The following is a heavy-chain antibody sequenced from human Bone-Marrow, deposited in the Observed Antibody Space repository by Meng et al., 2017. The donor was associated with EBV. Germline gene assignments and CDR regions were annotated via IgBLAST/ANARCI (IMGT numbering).Heavy chain of an antibody. CDR2: IYYSGST. Sequence: QLQESGTGLVEPSGTSSLTCTVSGGSISSYYWVWIRQPPGKGLEWIGYIYYSGSTHYNPSLKSRVTISVDTSKNQFSLKLSSVTAADTAVYYCARARTGGVTLHYFDYWGQGTLVTVSS. D-gene: IGHD2-8*02. CDR3: ARARTGGVTLHYFDY. CDR1: GGSISSYY. V-gene: IGHV4-59*01. J-gene: IGHJ4*02.